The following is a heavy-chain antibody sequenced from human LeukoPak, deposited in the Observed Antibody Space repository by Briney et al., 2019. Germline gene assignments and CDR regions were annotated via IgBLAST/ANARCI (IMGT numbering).Heavy chain of an antibody. CDR2: MNPNSGNT. CDR3: ARGLAEDIVVVPAARDSWFDP. D-gene: IGHD2-2*01. V-gene: IGHV1-8*01. J-gene: IGHJ5*02. CDR1: GYTFTSYD. Sequence: ASVKVSCKASGYTFTSYDINWVRQATRQGLEWMGWMNPNSGNTGYAQKFQGRVTMTRNTSISTAYMELSSLRSEDTAVYYCARGLAEDIVVVPAARDSWFDPWGQGTLVTVSS.